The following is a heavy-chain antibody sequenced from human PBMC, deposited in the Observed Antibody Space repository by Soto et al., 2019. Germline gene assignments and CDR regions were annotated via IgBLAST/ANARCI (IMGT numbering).Heavy chain of an antibody. V-gene: IGHV4-34*01. D-gene: IGHD3-10*01. CDR3: ARGPGYGSGWYYYGMDV. J-gene: IGHJ6*02. CDR1: GGSFSGYY. Sequence: QVQLQQWGAGLLKPSETLSLTCAVYGGSFSGYYWSWIRQPPGKGLEWIGEINHSGSTNYNPSLKSRVTISVDTSKNQFSLKLSSVTAADTAVYYCARGPGYGSGWYYYGMDVWGQGTTVTVSS. CDR2: INHSGST.